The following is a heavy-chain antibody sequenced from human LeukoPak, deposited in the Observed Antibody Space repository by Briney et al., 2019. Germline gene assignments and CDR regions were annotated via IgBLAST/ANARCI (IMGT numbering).Heavy chain of an antibody. V-gene: IGHV4-39*01. D-gene: IGHD3-22*01. Sequence: SETLSLTCTVSGGSISGSVYYWGWIRQPPGKDLEWIGSIYYSGSTYYNPSLKSRLTMSVDTSKNQFSLKLSSVTASDTAVYYCARGSLWVPSGGYNRYDVFDIWGQGTLVTVSS. J-gene: IGHJ3*02. CDR1: GGSISGSVYY. CDR3: ARGSLWVPSGGYNRYDVFDI. CDR2: IYYSGST.